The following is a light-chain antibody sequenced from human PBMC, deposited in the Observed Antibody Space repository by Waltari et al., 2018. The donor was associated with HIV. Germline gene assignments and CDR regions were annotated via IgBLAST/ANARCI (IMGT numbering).Light chain of an antibody. CDR1: TPNIRTHD. J-gene: IGLJ2*01. Sequence: QSELTQPPSVSGAPGQRVTLSCPGRTPNIRTHDVHWYQQFPGTAPQLLILNTNSRPSGVPDRFSGSKSGTSASLAITGLQAEDEADYFCQSSDSTLSGSVFGGGTKLTVL. CDR2: NTN. CDR3: QSSDSTLSGSV. V-gene: IGLV1-40*01.